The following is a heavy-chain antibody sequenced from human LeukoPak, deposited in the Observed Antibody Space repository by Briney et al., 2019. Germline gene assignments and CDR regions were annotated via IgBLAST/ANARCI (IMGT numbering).Heavy chain of an antibody. D-gene: IGHD4-23*01. Sequence: PGGSLRLSCAASGFTFSDYYMSWIRQAPGKGLEWVSYISSSDSAIYYADSVKGRFTISRDNAKNSLYLEMNSLRAEDTAVYYCARDDYGGNVFPAFDLWGQGTMVTVSS. V-gene: IGHV3-11*01. CDR2: ISSSDSAI. CDR1: GFTFSDYY. J-gene: IGHJ3*01. CDR3: ARDDYGGNVFPAFDL.